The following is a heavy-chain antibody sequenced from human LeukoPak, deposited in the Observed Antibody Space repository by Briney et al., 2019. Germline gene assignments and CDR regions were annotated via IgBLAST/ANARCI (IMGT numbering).Heavy chain of an antibody. D-gene: IGHD4-17*01. CDR3: ARCMSELDYGDYAYYYHMDV. CDR2: FYSSTRT. Sequence: SQTLSLTCTVSGDSLTSGSRYWSWIRQPAGKGLEWIGHFYSSTRTTYNPSLESRVTISGDTAKNQFSLKLYSVTAADTAVYFCARCMSELDYGDYAYYYHMDVWGKGTTVTVSS. CDR1: GDSLTSGSRY. V-gene: IGHV4-61*09. J-gene: IGHJ6*04.